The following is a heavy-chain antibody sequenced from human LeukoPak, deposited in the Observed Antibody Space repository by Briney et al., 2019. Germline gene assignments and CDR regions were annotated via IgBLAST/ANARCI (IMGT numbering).Heavy chain of an antibody. Sequence: PSGTLSLTCAVYGGSFSGYYWSWIRQPPGKGLEWIGEINHSGSTNYNPSLKSRVTISVDTSKNQFSLKLSSVTAADTAVYYCARGPSRMVYAKTKNWFDPWGQGTLVTVSS. V-gene: IGHV4-34*01. J-gene: IGHJ5*02. D-gene: IGHD2-8*01. CDR1: GGSFSGYY. CDR3: ARGPSRMVYAKTKNWFDP. CDR2: INHSGST.